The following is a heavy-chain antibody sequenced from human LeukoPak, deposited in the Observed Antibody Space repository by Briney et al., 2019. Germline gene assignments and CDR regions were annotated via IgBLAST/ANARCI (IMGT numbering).Heavy chain of an antibody. CDR2: ISSSSSPI. J-gene: IGHJ4*02. CDR1: GFTFSSYS. CDR3: ARGRLEWLSY. V-gene: IGHV3-48*02. D-gene: IGHD6-19*01. Sequence: GGSLRLSCAASGFTFSSYSMNWVRQAPGKGLEWVSFISSSSSPIYYADSVKGRFTISRDNAKNSVYLQMNCLRDEDTAVYYCARGRLEWLSYWGQGTLVTVSS.